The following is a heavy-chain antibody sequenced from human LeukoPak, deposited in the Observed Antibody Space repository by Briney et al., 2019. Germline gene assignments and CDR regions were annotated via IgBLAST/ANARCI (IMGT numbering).Heavy chain of an antibody. CDR1: GFTFSSYW. J-gene: IGHJ1*01. D-gene: IGHD3-22*01. V-gene: IGHV3-74*01. Sequence: GGSLRLSCAASGFTFSSYWMHWVRQAAGKGLVWVSRIKSDGSTRYADSVKGRFTVSRDNAKNTVSLQMNSLRAEDTGVYYCARAPSEIGGYYPEYFRHWGQGTLVIVSS. CDR3: ARAPSEIGGYYPEYFRH. CDR2: IKSDGST.